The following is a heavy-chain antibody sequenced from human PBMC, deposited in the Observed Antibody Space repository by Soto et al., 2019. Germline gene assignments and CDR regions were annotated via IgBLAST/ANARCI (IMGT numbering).Heavy chain of an antibody. Sequence: ASETLSLTYTVSGGSISSYYWSWIRQPPGKGLEWIGYIYYSGSTYYNPSLKSRVTISVDTSKNQFSLKLSSVTAADTAVYYCARLDTMVRGATFDYWGQGTLVTVPS. D-gene: IGHD3-10*01. CDR1: GGSISSYY. J-gene: IGHJ4*02. CDR3: ARLDTMVRGATFDY. CDR2: IYYSGST. V-gene: IGHV4-59*04.